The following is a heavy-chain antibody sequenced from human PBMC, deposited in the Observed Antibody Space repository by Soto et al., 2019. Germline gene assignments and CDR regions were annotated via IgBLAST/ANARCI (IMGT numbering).Heavy chain of an antibody. Sequence: QLQLQESGPGLVKPSETLSLTCTVSGGSISSSSYYWGWIRQPPGKGLEWIGSIYYSGSTYYNPSLKSRVTISVDTSKNQFSLKLSSVTAADTAVYYCARQEFYRSAAGYYYYYGMDVWGQGTTVTVSS. D-gene: IGHD6-13*01. CDR3: ARQEFYRSAAGYYYYYGMDV. CDR1: GGSISSSSYY. CDR2: IYYSGST. V-gene: IGHV4-39*01. J-gene: IGHJ6*02.